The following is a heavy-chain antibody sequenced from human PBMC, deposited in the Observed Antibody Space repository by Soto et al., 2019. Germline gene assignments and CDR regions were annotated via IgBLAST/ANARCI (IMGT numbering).Heavy chain of an antibody. CDR3: ARDIRIDYGDTYYYYYYMDV. CDR1: GGSISSYY. J-gene: IGHJ6*03. Sequence: SETLSLTCTVSGGSISSYYWSWIRQPPGKGLEWIGYIYYSGSTNYNPSLKSRVTISVDTSKNQFSLKLSSVTAADTAVYYCARDIRIDYGDTYYYYYYMDVWGKGTTVTVSS. D-gene: IGHD4-17*01. V-gene: IGHV4-59*01. CDR2: IYYSGST.